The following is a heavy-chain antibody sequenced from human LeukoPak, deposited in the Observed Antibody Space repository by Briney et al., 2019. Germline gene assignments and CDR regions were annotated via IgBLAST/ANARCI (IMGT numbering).Heavy chain of an antibody. CDR2: INPSGGST. J-gene: IGHJ5*02. CDR1: GYTFTSYY. Sequence: ASVTVSCKASGYTFTSYYMHWVRQAPGQGLEWMGLINPSGGSTSYAQKFQGRVTMTRDMSTSTVYMELSSLRSEDTAVYYCARLTGYSSSWRDNWFDPWGQGTLVTVSS. D-gene: IGHD6-13*01. V-gene: IGHV1-46*01. CDR3: ARLTGYSSSWRDNWFDP.